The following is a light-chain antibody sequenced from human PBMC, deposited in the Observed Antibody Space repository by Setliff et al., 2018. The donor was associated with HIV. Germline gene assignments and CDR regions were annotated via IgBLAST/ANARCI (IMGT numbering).Light chain of an antibody. CDR3: SSYTSSSTPLV. J-gene: IGLJ1*01. Sequence: QSVLTQPASVSGSPGQSITISCTGTSSDVGGYKYVSWYQQHPGKAPKLMIYEVSNRPSGVSNRLSGSKSGNTASLTISGLQAEDEADYYCSSYTSSSTPLVFGTGTKVTVL. CDR2: EVS. V-gene: IGLV2-14*01. CDR1: SSDVGGYKY.